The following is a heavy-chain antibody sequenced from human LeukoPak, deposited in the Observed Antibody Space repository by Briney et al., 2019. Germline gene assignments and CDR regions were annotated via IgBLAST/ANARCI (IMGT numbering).Heavy chain of an antibody. V-gene: IGHV3-11*04. CDR2: ISSSGSTI. CDR3: ARPGVVPAAMNYYYYMDV. J-gene: IGHJ6*03. CDR1: GFTFSDYY. Sequence: GGSLRLSCAASGFTFSDYYMSWIRQAPGKGLEWVSYISSSGSTIYYADSVKGRFTISRDNAKNSLYLQMNSLRAEDTAVYYCARPGVVPAAMNYYYYMDVWGKGTTVTISS. D-gene: IGHD2-2*01.